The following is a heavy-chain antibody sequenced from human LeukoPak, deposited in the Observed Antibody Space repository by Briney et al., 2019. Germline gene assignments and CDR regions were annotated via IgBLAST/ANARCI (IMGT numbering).Heavy chain of an antibody. V-gene: IGHV4-59*12. Sequence: SETLSLTCTVSGGSISSYYWSWIRQPPGKGLEWIGNIYYSGSTNYNPSLKSRITLSVDTSKNQFSLKLSSVTAEDTAVYYCATEQHTPTTIFGRPVGGVLDYWGQGTLVTVSS. CDR2: IYYSGST. D-gene: IGHD3-3*01. J-gene: IGHJ4*02. CDR3: ATEQHTPTTIFGRPVGGVLDY. CDR1: GGSISSYY.